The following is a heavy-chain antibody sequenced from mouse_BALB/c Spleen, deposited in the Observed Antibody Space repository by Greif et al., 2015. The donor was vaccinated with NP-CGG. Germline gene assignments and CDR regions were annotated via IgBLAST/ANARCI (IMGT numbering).Heavy chain of an antibody. V-gene: IGHV1-62-2*01. CDR3: ARHEAYDGYYVFAY. D-gene: IGHD2-3*01. Sequence: VKLQESGAGLVKPGASVKLSCKASGYTFTEYIIHWVKQRSGQGLEWIGWFYPGSGSIKYNEKFKDKATLTADKSSSTVYMELSRLTSEDSAVYFCARHEAYDGYYVFAYWGQGTLVTVSA. CDR2: FYPGSGSI. J-gene: IGHJ3*01. CDR1: GYTFTEYI.